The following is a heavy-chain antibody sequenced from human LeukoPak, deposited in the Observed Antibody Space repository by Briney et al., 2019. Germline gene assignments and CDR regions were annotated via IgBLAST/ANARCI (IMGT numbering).Heavy chain of an antibody. Sequence: GSLRLSCAASGFTVSSNYMSWIRQPPGKGLEWIGYIYGSGYTNYNPSLKSRVTMSIDTSKNHFSLKLTSVTAADTATYYCARETSLAGFASGLGFNYWGQGILVTVSS. CDR1: GFTVSSNY. J-gene: IGHJ4*02. V-gene: IGHV4-59*02. D-gene: IGHD6-19*01. CDR3: ARETSLAGFASGLGFNY. CDR2: IYGSGYT.